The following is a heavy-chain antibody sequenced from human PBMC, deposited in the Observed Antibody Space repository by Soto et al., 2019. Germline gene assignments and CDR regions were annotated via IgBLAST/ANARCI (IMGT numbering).Heavy chain of an antibody. CDR2: IYHSGST. CDR1: GGSISSSNW. CDR3: ARASSGGYYYYYYGMDV. Sequence: SSETLSLTCAVSGGSISSSNWWSWVRQPPGKGLEWIGEIYHSGSTNYNPSLKSRVTISVDKSKNQFSLKLSSVTAADTAVYYCARASSGGYYYYYYGMDVWGQGTTVTVSS. V-gene: IGHV4-4*02. D-gene: IGHD6-19*01. J-gene: IGHJ6*02.